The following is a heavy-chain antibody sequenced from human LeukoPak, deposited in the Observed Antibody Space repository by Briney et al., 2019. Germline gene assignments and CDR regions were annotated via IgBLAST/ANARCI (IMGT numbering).Heavy chain of an antibody. CDR2: INPNSGGT. Sequence: APVKVSCKASGYTFTGYYMHWVRQAPGQGLEWMGWINPNSGGTNYAQKFQGRVTMTRDTSISTAYMELSRLRSDDTAVYYCARSGPLTTLLWFGELSYWGQGTLVTVSS. D-gene: IGHD3-10*01. J-gene: IGHJ4*02. CDR1: GYTFTGYY. CDR3: ARSGPLTTLLWFGELSY. V-gene: IGHV1-2*02.